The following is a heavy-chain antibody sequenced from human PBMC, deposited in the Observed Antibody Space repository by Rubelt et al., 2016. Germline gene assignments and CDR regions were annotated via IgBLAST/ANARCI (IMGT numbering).Heavy chain of an antibody. CDR1: A. J-gene: IGHJ4*02. D-gene: IGHD4-23*01. Sequence: AMSWVRQAPGKGLEWVSAISGSGGSTYYADSVKGRFTISRDNSKNTLYLQMNSLRAEDTAVYYCAKGWGLRWPYYFDYWGQGTLVTVSS. V-gene: IGHV3-23*01. CDR3: AKGWGLRWPYYFDY. CDR2: ISGSGGST.